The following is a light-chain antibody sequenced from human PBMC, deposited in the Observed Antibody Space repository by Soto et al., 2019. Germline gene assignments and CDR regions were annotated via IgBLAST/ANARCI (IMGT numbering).Light chain of an antibody. CDR3: NSYTSSSTHV. V-gene: IGLV2-14*01. CDR1: SSDVGGHNH. CDR2: EVG. Sequence: QSALTQPASVSGSPGQSITLSCTGSSSDVGGHNHVSWYQQHPGKAPKLIIYEVGNRPSGVSNRFSGSKSGNTASLTISGFQAEDEADYYCNSYTSSSTHVFGTGTKLTVL. J-gene: IGLJ1*01.